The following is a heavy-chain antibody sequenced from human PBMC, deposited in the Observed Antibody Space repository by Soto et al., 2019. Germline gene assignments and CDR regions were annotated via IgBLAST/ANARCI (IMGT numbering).Heavy chain of an antibody. Sequence: KFQGRVTITRDTSASTAYMELSSLRSEDTAVYYCASYGDYVEGAFDIWGQGTMVTVSS. CDR3: ASYGDYVEGAFDI. J-gene: IGHJ3*02. V-gene: IGHV1-3*01. D-gene: IGHD4-17*01.